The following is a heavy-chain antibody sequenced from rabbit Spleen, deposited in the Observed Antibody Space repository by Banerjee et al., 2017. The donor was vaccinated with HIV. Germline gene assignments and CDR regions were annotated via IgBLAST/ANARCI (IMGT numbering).Heavy chain of an antibody. Sequence: QEQLVEYGGDLVKPGASLTLTCTASGFSFSSSYYMCWVRQAPGKGLEWIGCISYAGTTYYATWAKGRFTISKTASTTVTLQMTSLTAADTATYFCARSSNSRDWGIDLWGPGTLVPVS. CDR2: ISYAGTT. CDR3: ARSSNSRDWGIDL. D-gene: IGHD1-1*01. J-gene: IGHJ4*01. CDR1: GFSFSSSYY. V-gene: IGHV1S45*01.